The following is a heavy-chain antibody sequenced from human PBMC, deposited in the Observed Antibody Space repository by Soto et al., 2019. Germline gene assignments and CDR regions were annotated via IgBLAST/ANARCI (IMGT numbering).Heavy chain of an antibody. V-gene: IGHV1-2*02. J-gene: IGHJ4*02. D-gene: IGHD3-10*01. CDR2: INPNSGGT. CDR3: ASSLWFGEGGVFGY. Sequence: QVQLVQSGAEVKKPGASVKVSCKASGYTFTGYYMHWVRQAPGQGLEWMGWINPNSGGTNYEQKFQGRVTMPSDTSISTDYMELSRLISADTAVYYCASSLWFGEGGVFGYWGQGTLVTVSS. CDR1: GYTFTGYY.